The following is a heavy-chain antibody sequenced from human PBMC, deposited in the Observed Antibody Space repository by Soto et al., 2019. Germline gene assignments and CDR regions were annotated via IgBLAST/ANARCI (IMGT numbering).Heavy chain of an antibody. V-gene: IGHV3-33*01. Sequence: QVQLVESGGGVVQPGRSLRLSCAASGFTFSSYGMHWVRQAPGKGLEWVAVIWYDGSNKYYADSVKGRFTISRDNSKTTLYLQMNSLRAEATAVYYCARDRSSSWLYYYYYGMDVWGQGTTVTVSS. J-gene: IGHJ6*02. D-gene: IGHD6-13*01. CDR1: GFTFSSYG. CDR3: ARDRSSSWLYYYYYGMDV. CDR2: IWYDGSNK.